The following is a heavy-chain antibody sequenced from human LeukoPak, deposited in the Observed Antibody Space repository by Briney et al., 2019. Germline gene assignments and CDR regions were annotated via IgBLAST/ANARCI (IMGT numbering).Heavy chain of an antibody. CDR1: GFTFSSYG. V-gene: IGHV3-30*18. D-gene: IGHD3-22*01. CDR3: AKSEPGYYIDY. J-gene: IGHJ4*02. CDR2: ISYDGSNK. Sequence: PGRSLRLPCAASGFTFSSYGMHWVRQAPGKGLEWVAVISYDGSNKYYADSVKGRFTISRDNSKNTLYLQMNSLRAEDTAVYYCAKSEPGYYIDYWGQGTLVTVSS.